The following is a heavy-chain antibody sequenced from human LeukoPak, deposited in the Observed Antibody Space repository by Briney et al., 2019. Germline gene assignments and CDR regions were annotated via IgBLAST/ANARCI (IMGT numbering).Heavy chain of an antibody. CDR2: IYSRGST. V-gene: IGHV3-53*01. Sequence: GGSLRLSCAASGFTVSNNYMRWVRQAPGKGLEWVSSIYSRGSTSYVDSVKGRFTISRDNSKNTLYLQMNSLRAEDTAVYYCAKPIAVAGRDAFDIWDQGTMVTVSS. D-gene: IGHD6-19*01. CDR1: GFTVSNNY. CDR3: AKPIAVAGRDAFDI. J-gene: IGHJ3*02.